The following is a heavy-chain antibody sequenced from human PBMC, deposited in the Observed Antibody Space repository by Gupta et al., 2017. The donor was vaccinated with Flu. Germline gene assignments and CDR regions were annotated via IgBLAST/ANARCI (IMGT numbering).Heavy chain of an antibody. D-gene: IGHD1-26*01. CDR2: ITSSVNYI. J-gene: IGHJ6*02. Sequence: EVQLVESGGGLVKPGGSLRLSCAASGSSFSSYSMYWVRRAPGKGLEWVSSITSSVNYIYYADSLKGRFTISRDNTGNSLYLQVNSLRAEDTAVYYCARGGWAEPESYYYYAMDVWGPGTTVTVSS. CDR3: ARGGWAEPESYYYYAMDV. CDR1: GSSFSSYS. V-gene: IGHV3-21*01.